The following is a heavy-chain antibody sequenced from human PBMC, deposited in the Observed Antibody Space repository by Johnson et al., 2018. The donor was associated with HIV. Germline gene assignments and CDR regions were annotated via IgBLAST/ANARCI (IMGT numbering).Heavy chain of an antibody. V-gene: IGHV3-13*01. Sequence: VQLVESGGGLVQPGGSLRLSCAASGFTFSSYDMHWVRQATGKGLEWVSAIGTAGDTYYPGSVKGRFTISRENAKNSLYLQMNSLRAGDTAVYYCAPIAAHHDAFDIWGQGTMVTVSS. J-gene: IGHJ3*02. CDR2: IGTAGDT. CDR3: APIAAHHDAFDI. CDR1: GFTFSSYD. D-gene: IGHD6-6*01.